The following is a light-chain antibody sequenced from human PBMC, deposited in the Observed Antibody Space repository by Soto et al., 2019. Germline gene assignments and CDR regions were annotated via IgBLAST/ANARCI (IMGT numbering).Light chain of an antibody. CDR3: QQYYTTLPT. V-gene: IGKV4-1*01. CDR2: WDS. CDR1: QSVLYSSNNKNY. Sequence: DIVMTQSPDSLAVSLGERATINCKSSQSVLYSSNNKNYLGWYQQKPGQSPKLLISWDSTRGSGVPDRFSGSGSGTDFTLTISSLQAEDVAVYYCQQYYTTLPTFGQGTKVDIK. J-gene: IGKJ1*01.